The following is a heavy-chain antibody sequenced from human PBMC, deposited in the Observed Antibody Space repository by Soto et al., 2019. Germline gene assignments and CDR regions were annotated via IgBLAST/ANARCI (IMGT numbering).Heavy chain of an antibody. D-gene: IGHD3-22*01. CDR3: AKPYYPRRETPFDY. J-gene: IGHJ4*02. CDR1: GFTFSSYG. CDR2: ISYDGSNK. Sequence: GGSLRLSCAASGFTFSSYGMHWVRQAPGKGLEWVAVISYDGSNKYYADSVKGRFTISRDNSKNTLYLQMNSLRAEDTAVYYCAKPYYPRRETPFDYWGQGTLVTVSS. V-gene: IGHV3-30*18.